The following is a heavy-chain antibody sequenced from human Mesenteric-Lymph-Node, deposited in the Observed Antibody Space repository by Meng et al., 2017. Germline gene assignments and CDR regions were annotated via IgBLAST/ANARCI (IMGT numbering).Heavy chain of an antibody. CDR1: GYPFSSYG. Sequence: QVQLLQSGAEVREPGASVKVSCQASGYPFSSYGISWLRQAPGQGLEWMGWISASHGNTNYAQTLQGRVTMTTDTSTSTAYMELGSLRSDDTAVYYCARVEVGITSGDYWGQGTLVTVSS. J-gene: IGHJ4*02. V-gene: IGHV1-18*01. CDR3: ARVEVGITSGDY. D-gene: IGHD1-26*01. CDR2: ISASHGNT.